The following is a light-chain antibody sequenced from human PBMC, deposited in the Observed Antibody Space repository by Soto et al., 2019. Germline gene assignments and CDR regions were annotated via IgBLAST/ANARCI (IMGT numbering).Light chain of an antibody. J-gene: IGKJ3*01. CDR2: GVS. CDR3: QQYGSSPFT. CDR1: QSVSSSY. Sequence: EIVWTQSPGTMSLSPGERATLSCRASQSVSSSYLAWYQQKPGQAPSLLIYGVSSRASGIPDRFSGSGSGTDFTLTISRLEPEDFAVYYCQQYGSSPFTFGPGTKVDIK. V-gene: IGKV3-20*01.